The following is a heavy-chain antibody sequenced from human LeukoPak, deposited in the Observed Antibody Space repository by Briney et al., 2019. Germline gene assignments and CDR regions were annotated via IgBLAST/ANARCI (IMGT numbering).Heavy chain of an antibody. Sequence: ASVKVSCKVSGYTLTELSMHWVRQAPGKGLEWMGGFDPEDGETIYAQKFQGRVTMTEDTSTDAAYMELTSLRSEDTAVYYCATAGSDILTGRDAFAIWGQGTMVTVSS. D-gene: IGHD3-9*01. CDR1: GYTLTELS. CDR3: ATAGSDILTGRDAFAI. J-gene: IGHJ3*02. V-gene: IGHV1-24*01. CDR2: FDPEDGET.